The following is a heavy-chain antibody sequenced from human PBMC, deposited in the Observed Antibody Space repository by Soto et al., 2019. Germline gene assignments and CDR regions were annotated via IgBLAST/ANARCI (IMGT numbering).Heavy chain of an antibody. Sequence: VQLLESGGGLVQPGGSVRLSCAASGFPFSDYAMSWVRQAPGKGLEWVSAISGNGADTTYADSVRGRFTISRDKSKDTLYLQMNSLRADDTAVYYCGKDSNKYSSSLRGRYFDYWGQGIGVTVSS. D-gene: IGHD4-4*01. CDR3: GKDSNKYSSSLRGRYFDY. J-gene: IGHJ4*02. CDR1: GFPFSDYA. CDR2: ISGNGADT. V-gene: IGHV3-23*01.